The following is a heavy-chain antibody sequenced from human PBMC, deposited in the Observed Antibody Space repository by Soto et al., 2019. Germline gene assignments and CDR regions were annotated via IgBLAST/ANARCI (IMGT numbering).Heavy chain of an antibody. D-gene: IGHD2-2*01. CDR1: GFTFSNAW. V-gene: IGHV3-15*07. CDR3: TTYCSSTSCYLYYGMDV. J-gene: IGHJ6*02. Sequence: GGSLRLSCAASGFTFSNAWMNWVRQAPGKGLEWVGRIKSKTDGGTTDYAAPVKGRFTISRDDSKNTLYLQMNSLKTEDTAVYYCTTYCSSTSCYLYYGMDVWGQGTTVTVSS. CDR2: IKSKTDGGTT.